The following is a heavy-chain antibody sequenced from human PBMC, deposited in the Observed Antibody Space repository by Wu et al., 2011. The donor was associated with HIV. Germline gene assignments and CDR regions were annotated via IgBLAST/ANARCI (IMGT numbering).Heavy chain of an antibody. CDR1: GGTFSSYA. Sequence: QVQLVQSGAEVKKPGSSVKVSCKASGGTFSSYAISWVRQAPGQGLEWMGGIIPIFGTVNYAQEFQGRVTITADKSTSTAYMELSSLRSEDTAVYYCARGSTSRTYGTTPDYYYYYMDVWGKGTTVTVSS. V-gene: IGHV1-69*14. CDR3: ARGSTSRTYGTTPDYYYYYMDV. CDR2: IIPIFGTV. J-gene: IGHJ6*03. D-gene: IGHD4-11*01.